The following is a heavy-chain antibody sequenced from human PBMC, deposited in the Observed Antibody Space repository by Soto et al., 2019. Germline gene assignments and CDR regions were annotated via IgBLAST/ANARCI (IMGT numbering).Heavy chain of an antibody. CDR1: GGSFSGYY. CDR2: INHRGST. CDR3: ARVAPPQSATNSGSNFDY. Sequence: QVQLQQWGAGLLKPSETLSLTCAVYGGSFSGYYWRWIRQPPGKGLEWIGEINHRGSTNYNPSLKSRVTISVDTSKNQFSLELSSVTASDTAVYYCARVAPPQSATNSGSNFDYWGQGTLVTVSS. D-gene: IGHD3-10*01. J-gene: IGHJ4*02. V-gene: IGHV4-34*01.